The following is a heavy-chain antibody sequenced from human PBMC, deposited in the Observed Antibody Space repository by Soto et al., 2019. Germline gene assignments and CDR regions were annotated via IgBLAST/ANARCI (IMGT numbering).Heavy chain of an antibody. J-gene: IGHJ4*02. Sequence: NPSETLSLTCTVSGGSISSYYWSWIRQPPGKGLEWIGYIYYSGSTNYNPSLKSRVTISVDTSKNQFSLKLSSVTAADTAVYYCARDGAGGDGYNQPWGQGTLVTVSS. D-gene: IGHD5-12*01. CDR2: IYYSGST. V-gene: IGHV4-59*01. CDR3: ARDGAGGDGYNQP. CDR1: GGSISSYY.